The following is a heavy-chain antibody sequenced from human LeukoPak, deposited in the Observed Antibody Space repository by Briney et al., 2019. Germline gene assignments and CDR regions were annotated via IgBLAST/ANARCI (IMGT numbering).Heavy chain of an antibody. D-gene: IGHD2-2*01. V-gene: IGHV3-11*01. CDR2: ISSSGSNI. Sequence: GGSLRLSCVASGFPFSDYYMSWIRQAPGKGLDWVSYISSSGSNIYYADSVKGRFTISRDNAKNSLYLQMNSPRAEDTAVYYCARGFDCSSTSCSCMDVWGQGTTVTVSS. CDR3: ARGFDCSSTSCSCMDV. J-gene: IGHJ6*02. CDR1: GFPFSDYY.